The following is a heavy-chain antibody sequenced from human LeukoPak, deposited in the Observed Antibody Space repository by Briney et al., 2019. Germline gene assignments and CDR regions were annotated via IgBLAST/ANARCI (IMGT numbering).Heavy chain of an antibody. Sequence: SETLSLTCTVSGGSISSNSHYWAWTRQPPGKGLEWIGSMFYSGTTYYQSSLKSRVTISVDTSKNQFSLKLSSVTAADTAVYYCARPRYGSGSLDSWGQGTLVTVSS. D-gene: IGHD3-10*01. V-gene: IGHV4-39*01. J-gene: IGHJ4*02. CDR1: GGSISSNSHY. CDR2: MFYSGTT. CDR3: ARPRYGSGSLDS.